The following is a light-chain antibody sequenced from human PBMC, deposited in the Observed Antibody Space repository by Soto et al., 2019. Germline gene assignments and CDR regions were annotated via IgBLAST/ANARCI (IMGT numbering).Light chain of an antibody. CDR3: QQYSDYSS. Sequence: DIQMTQSPSTLSASVGDGVTITCRASQRISTWLAWYQQKPGKAPQLLISDASSLQSGVPSRFSGSGSGTEFTLTISSLRPEDFATYYCQQYSDYSSFGHGTKVDIK. J-gene: IGKJ1*01. CDR1: QRISTW. CDR2: DAS. V-gene: IGKV1-5*01.